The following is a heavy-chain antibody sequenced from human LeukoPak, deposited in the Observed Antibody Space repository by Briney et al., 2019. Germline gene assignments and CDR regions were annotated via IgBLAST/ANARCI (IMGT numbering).Heavy chain of an antibody. CDR1: GFTFSSYS. CDR2: ISSSSSYI. Sequence: GGSLRLSCAASGFTFSSYSMNWVRQTPGKGLEWVSSISSSSSYIYYADSVKGRITISRDNAKNSLFLQMKSLRAEDTAVYYCARDRETSSCFDYWGQGTLVTVSS. V-gene: IGHV3-21*01. D-gene: IGHD6-13*01. J-gene: IGHJ4*02. CDR3: ARDRETSSCFDY.